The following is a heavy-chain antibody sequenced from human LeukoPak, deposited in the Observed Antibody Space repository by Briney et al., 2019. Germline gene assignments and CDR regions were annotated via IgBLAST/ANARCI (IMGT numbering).Heavy chain of an antibody. CDR3: ARGYSSSWSNWFDP. D-gene: IGHD6-13*01. J-gene: IGHJ5*02. Sequence: ASVKVSCKASGYTFTNYDVNWVRQATGQGLEWMGWMNPNSGDTGYAQKFQGRVTMTRDTSISTAYVGLSSLTSEDTAVYYCARGYSSSWSNWFDPWGQGTLVTVSS. CDR2: MNPNSGDT. CDR1: GYTFTNYD. V-gene: IGHV1-8*01.